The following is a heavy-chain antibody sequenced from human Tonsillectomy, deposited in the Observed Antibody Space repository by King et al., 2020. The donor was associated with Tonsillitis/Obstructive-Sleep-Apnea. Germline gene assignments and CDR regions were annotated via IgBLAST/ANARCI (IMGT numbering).Heavy chain of an antibody. CDR1: GFTFSSYW. Sequence: VKLVESGGGLVQPGGSLRLSCAASGFTFSSYWMHWVRQVPGKGLVWVSRINSDGSSTNYADSVRGRFTISRDNARNTLYLQMHSLRAEDTAVYYCARDSGAAPGSTYMDVWGKGTTVTVSS. V-gene: IGHV3-74*01. CDR3: ARDSGAAPGSTYMDV. D-gene: IGHD6-13*01. J-gene: IGHJ6*03. CDR2: INSDGSST.